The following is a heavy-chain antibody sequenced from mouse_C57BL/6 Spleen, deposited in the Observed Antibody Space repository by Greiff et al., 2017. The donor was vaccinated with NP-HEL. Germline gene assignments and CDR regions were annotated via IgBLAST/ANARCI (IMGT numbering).Heavy chain of an antibody. CDR1: GFTFSSYT. Sequence: EVQLVESGGGLVKPGGSLKLSCAASGFTFSSYTMSWVRQTPEKRLEWVATISGGGGNTYYPDSVKGRFTISRNNAKNTLYLQMSSLRSEDTALYYCARQGIYYSNSYFDYWGQGTTLTVSS. V-gene: IGHV5-9*01. CDR2: ISGGGGNT. D-gene: IGHD2-5*01. J-gene: IGHJ2*01. CDR3: ARQGIYYSNSYFDY.